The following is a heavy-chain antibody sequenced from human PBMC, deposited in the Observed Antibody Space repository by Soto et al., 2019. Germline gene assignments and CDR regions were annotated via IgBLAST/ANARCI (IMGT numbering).Heavy chain of an antibody. D-gene: IGHD2-15*01. Sequence: EVQLLESGGGLVQPGGSLRLSCVASGLTFSSYAMSWVRQGPGKGLEWVSVISSGGGSTYYADSVKGRFTISRDNSKNTFYLRMNNLRADDTAVYFCAKYWQEVSGFGMDVWGHGTTVTVSS. J-gene: IGHJ6*01. CDR2: ISSGGGST. CDR3: AKYWQEVSGFGMDV. CDR1: GLTFSSYA. V-gene: IGHV3-23*01.